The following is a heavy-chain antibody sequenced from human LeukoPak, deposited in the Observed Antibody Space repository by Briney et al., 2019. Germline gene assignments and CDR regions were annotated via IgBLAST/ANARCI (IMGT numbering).Heavy chain of an antibody. CDR2: IHSADSNT. CDR1: GYSFTNYW. D-gene: IGHD4-17*01. Sequence: GESLKISCKDSGYSFTNYWIGWVRQMPGKGLEWMGIIHSADSNTKYSPSFQGQVTISADRSISTAYLQWSGLKASDTAMYYCAGARHGDYRWDYWGQGTLVTVSS. V-gene: IGHV5-51*01. J-gene: IGHJ4*02. CDR3: AGARHGDYRWDY.